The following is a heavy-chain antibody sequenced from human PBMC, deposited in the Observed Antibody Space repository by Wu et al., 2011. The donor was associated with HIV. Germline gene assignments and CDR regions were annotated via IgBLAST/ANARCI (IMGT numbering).Heavy chain of an antibody. V-gene: IGHV1-69*05. CDR1: GGTFNSYG. Sequence: QVQLVQSGAEVKKPGSAVKVSCKASGGTFNSYGISWVRQAPGQGPEWMGGIIPIFGTANYAQKFQGRVTITTDESTSTAYMELSSLRSEDTAVYYCARGIPYYYDSSGYSSTPYYFDYWGQGTLVTVSS. J-gene: IGHJ4*02. CDR2: IIPIFGTA. D-gene: IGHD3-22*01. CDR3: ARGIPYYYDSSGYSSTPYYFDY.